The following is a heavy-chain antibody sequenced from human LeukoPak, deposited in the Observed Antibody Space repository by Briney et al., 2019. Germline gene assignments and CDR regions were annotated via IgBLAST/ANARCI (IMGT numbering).Heavy chain of an antibody. CDR2: IYPADSDA. J-gene: IGHJ4*02. D-gene: IGHD1-1*01. Sequence: GEFLKISCEGFGYSFTSYWIGWVRQMPGKGLEWMGIIYPADSDARYSPSFQGQVTISIDKSIATAYLQWTSLKASDSAMYYCARLANEGTFDYWGQGTLVTVST. CDR3: ARLANEGTFDY. CDR1: GYSFTSYW. V-gene: IGHV5-51*01.